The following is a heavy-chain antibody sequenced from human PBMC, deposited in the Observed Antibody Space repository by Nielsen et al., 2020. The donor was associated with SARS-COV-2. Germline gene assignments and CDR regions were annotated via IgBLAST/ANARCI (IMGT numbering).Heavy chain of an antibody. CDR2: ISAYNGNT. CDR1: GYTFTSYG. D-gene: IGHD2-2*02. V-gene: IGHV1-18*04. J-gene: IGHJ6*03. Sequence: ASVKVSCKASGYTFTSYGISWVRQAPGQGLEWMGWISAYNGNTNYAQKLQGRVTMTTDTSTSTAYMELRSLRSDDTAVYYCARDLEVPAAIRDYYYYYMDVWGKGTTVTVSS. CDR3: ARDLEVPAAIRDYYYYYMDV.